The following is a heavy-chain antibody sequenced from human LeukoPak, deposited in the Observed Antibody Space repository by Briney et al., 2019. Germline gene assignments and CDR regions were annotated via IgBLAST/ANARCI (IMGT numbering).Heavy chain of an antibody. D-gene: IGHD3/OR15-3a*01. CDR1: GFTFSNAW. CDR2: IKRKGDDGTI. V-gene: IGHV3-15*01. Sequence: GGSLRLSCAASGFTFSNAWMSWVRQAPGRGLEWVGRIKRKGDDGTIDYAAPVKGRLSISRDDSKNTLYLQMNSLKSEDTAVYYCTAGTGCSDFDYWGQGTLVTVSS. CDR3: TAGTGCSDFDY. J-gene: IGHJ4*02.